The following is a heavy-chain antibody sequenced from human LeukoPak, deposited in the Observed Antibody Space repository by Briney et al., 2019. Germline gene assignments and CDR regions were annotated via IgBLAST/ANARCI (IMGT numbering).Heavy chain of an antibody. Sequence: SVKLSCKASGGTFSSYAISWVRQAPGQGLEWMGGIIPIFGTANYAQKFQGRVTITADESTSTAYMELSSLRSEDTAVYYCARAPYGAAAGTLYYWGQGTLVTVSS. V-gene: IGHV1-69*01. D-gene: IGHD6-13*01. CDR2: IIPIFGTA. J-gene: IGHJ4*02. CDR1: GGTFSSYA. CDR3: ARAPYGAAAGTLYY.